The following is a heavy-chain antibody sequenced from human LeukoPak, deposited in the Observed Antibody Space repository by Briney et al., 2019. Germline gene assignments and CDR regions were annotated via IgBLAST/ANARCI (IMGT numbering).Heavy chain of an antibody. CDR3: ARDDPARMTATLDY. CDR2: IYTSGST. Sequence: PSETLSLTCTVSGGSINNYFWSWVRQPAGEGLEWIGRIYTSGSTNYNPSLRSRVTISVDTSKNQFSLKLSSVTAADTAVYYCARDDPARMTATLDYWGQGILVTVSS. D-gene: IGHD2-21*02. J-gene: IGHJ4*02. CDR1: GGSINNYF. V-gene: IGHV4-4*07.